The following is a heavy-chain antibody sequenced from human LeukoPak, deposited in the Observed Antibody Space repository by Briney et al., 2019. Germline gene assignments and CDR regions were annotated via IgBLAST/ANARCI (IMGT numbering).Heavy chain of an antibody. D-gene: IGHD2-15*01. V-gene: IGHV4-59*01. CDR1: GGYIGSYY. CDR3: ARDLVITAATRTGYFYYGLDV. J-gene: IGHJ6*02. CDR2: VSSSGTT. Sequence: SETLSLTCSVSGGYIGSYYWNWIRQPPGKGLEWIGYVSSSGTTNYNPSLKSRVAMSIDTSKNHFSLRLSSVTAADTALYYCARDLVITAATRTGYFYYGLDVWGQGTTVTVSS.